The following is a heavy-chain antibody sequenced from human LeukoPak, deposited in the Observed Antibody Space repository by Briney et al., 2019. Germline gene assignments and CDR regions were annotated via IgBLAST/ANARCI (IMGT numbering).Heavy chain of an antibody. CDR3: ARRLYYYGSETHLDS. Sequence: ASVKVSCKASVYTFTGYYMHWVRQAPRQGLEWVARIDPRSGGTNYAQKFQGRVTMTKDTSINTAYMELSRLRSDDTAVYYCARRLYYYGSETHLDSWGQGTLVTVSS. CDR2: IDPRSGGT. CDR1: VYTFTGYY. V-gene: IGHV1-2*06. J-gene: IGHJ4*02. D-gene: IGHD3-10*01.